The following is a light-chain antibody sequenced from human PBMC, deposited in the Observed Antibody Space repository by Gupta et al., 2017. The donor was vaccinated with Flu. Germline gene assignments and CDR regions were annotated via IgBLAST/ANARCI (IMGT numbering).Light chain of an antibody. Sequence: MTQFPSSLSASVGDRVTITCQASQDISNYLSWYQQKPGKAPKLLIYDASNLETGVPSRFSGSGSGTDFTFTISSLQPEDIATYYCQQYDNLSLTFGGGTKLEIK. CDR1: QDISNY. CDR3: QQYDNLSLT. CDR2: DAS. J-gene: IGKJ4*01. V-gene: IGKV1-33*01.